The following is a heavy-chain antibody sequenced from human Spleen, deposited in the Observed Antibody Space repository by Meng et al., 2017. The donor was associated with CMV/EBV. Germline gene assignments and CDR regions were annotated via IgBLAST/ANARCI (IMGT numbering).Heavy chain of an antibody. D-gene: IGHD2-2*01. V-gene: IGHV3-30*03. J-gene: IGHJ6*02. CDR2: ISYDGSNE. CDR3: ARGAHCSSTSCSSYFYYAIDV. Sequence: LSLTCAASGFRFNNAGMHWVRQAPGKGLEWVAIISYDGSNEYYGDFVKGRFTIFRDNYKDTLYLQMNSLRSEDTAVYYCARGAHCSSTSCSSYFYYAIDVWGQGTTVTVSS. CDR1: GFRFNNAG.